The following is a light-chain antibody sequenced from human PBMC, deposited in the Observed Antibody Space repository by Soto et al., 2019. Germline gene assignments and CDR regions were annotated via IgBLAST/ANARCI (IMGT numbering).Light chain of an antibody. J-gene: IGKJ2*01. V-gene: IGKV1-6*01. CDR3: LEDYNYPYA. CDR1: QGIRND. Sequence: AIQMTQSPSSLSAYVGDRVTMTCRASQGIRNDLGWYQQKPGKAPKLLIYGASSLQSGVQSRFSRSGSGTDFTLTISSLQPEDFATYYCLEDYNYPYAFGQGTKLEI. CDR2: GAS.